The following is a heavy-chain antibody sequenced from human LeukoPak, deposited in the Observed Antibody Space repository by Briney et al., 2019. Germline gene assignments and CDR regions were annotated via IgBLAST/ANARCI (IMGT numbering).Heavy chain of an antibody. D-gene: IGHD3-22*01. CDR1: GDSVSSNSVA. CDR3: ARLRESFTMMENFDY. CDR2: TYYRSKWYN. Sequence: SQTLSLTCAISGDSVSSNSVAWNWIRQSPSRGLEWLGRTYYRSKWYNDYAVSVKSRITINPDASKNQFSLHLNSVTPEDTAVYYFARLRESFTMMENFDYWGQGTLVTVSS. J-gene: IGHJ4*02. V-gene: IGHV6-1*01.